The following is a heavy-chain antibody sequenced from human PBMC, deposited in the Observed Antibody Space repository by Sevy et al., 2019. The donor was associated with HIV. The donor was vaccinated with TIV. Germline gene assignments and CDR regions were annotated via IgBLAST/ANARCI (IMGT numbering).Heavy chain of an antibody. J-gene: IGHJ5*02. Sequence: GGSLRLSCAASGFTFSSHSMNWVRQAPGKGLEWVSSISSTSGHIYYSDSVKGRFTISRDNSKNSLHLQMNSLRAEDTAVYYCARDDYVWGNSRWTNWFDPWGQGTLVTVSS. CDR2: ISSTSGHI. CDR1: GFTFSSHS. D-gene: IGHD3-16*02. V-gene: IGHV3-21*01. CDR3: ARDDYVWGNSRWTNWFDP.